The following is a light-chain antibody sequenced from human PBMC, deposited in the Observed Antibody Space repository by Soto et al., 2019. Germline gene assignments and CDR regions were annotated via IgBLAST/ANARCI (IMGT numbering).Light chain of an antibody. CDR1: QSVRSSY. J-gene: IGKJ2*01. V-gene: IGKV3-20*01. CDR3: QQYGGSPYT. CDR2: GAS. Sequence: EIVLTQSPGTLSLSPGERATLSCRASQSVRSSYLAWYQQKPGQAPRHLIYGASSRATGIPDRFSGTGSGTDFTLTISRLEPEDFAVYYCQQYGGSPYTFGQGTKLEIK.